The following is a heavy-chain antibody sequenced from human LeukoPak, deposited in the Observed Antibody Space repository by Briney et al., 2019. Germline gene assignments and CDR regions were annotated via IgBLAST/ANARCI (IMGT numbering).Heavy chain of an antibody. V-gene: IGHV1-69*05. CDR1: GGTFSSYA. D-gene: IGHD2-21*02. CDR3: ASGVVVTAIPRKNGGYYYMDV. J-gene: IGHJ6*03. CDR2: IIPIFGTA. Sequence: ASVKVSCKASGGTFSSYAISWVRQAPGQGLEWMGGIIPIFGTANCAQRFQGRVTITTDESTSTAYMELSSLRSEDTAVYYCASGVVVTAIPRKNGGYYYMDVWGKGTTVTVSS.